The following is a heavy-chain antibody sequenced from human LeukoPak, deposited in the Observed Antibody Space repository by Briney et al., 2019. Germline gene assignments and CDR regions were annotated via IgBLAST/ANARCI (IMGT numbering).Heavy chain of an antibody. CDR3: ARAARSSWYGNYYYGMDV. J-gene: IGHJ6*02. CDR1: GYTFTGYY. Sequence: ASVKVSCKASGYTFTGYYMHWVRQAPGQGLEWMGWINPNSGGTNYAQKFQGRVTMTRDTSISTAYMELSSLRSEDTAVYYCARAARSSWYGNYYYGMDVWGQGTTVTVSS. V-gene: IGHV1-2*02. D-gene: IGHD6-13*01. CDR2: INPNSGGT.